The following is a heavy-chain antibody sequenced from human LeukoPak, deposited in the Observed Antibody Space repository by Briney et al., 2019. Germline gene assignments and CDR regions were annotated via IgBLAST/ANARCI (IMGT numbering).Heavy chain of an antibody. J-gene: IGHJ4*02. CDR1: GFTFSSYW. V-gene: IGHV3-7*01. D-gene: IGHD3-16*02. CDR3: ARDKVTFGGVIALDY. CDR2: IKQDGSEK. Sequence: PGGSLRLSCAASGFTFSSYWMSWVRQAPGKGLEWVANIKQDGSEKYYVDSVKGRFTISRDNAKNSLYLQMNSLRAEDTAVYYCARDKVTFGGVIALDYWGQGTLVTVSS.